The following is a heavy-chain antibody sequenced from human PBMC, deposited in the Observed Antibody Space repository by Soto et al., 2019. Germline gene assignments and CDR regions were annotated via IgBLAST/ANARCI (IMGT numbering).Heavy chain of an antibody. D-gene: IGHD6-13*01. CDR3: VRDSGAKLSSS. CDR2: IVPIYRTA. J-gene: IGHJ4*02. Sequence: VKVSGKAWGCTFSRYRINVVRQAPGQGREWVGGIVPIYRTADYAQKFQGRVTITADESARTSYMELRSLKSQDTAVYYCVRDSGAKLSSSWGQGTLVTVSS. V-gene: IGHV1-69*01. CDR1: GCTFSRYR.